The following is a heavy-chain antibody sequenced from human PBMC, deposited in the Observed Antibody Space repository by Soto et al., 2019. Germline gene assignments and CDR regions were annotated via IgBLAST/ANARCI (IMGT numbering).Heavy chain of an antibody. CDR2: INHSGGT. V-gene: IGHV4-34*01. D-gene: IGHD2-2*01. J-gene: IGHJ4*02. Sequence: QVQLQQWGAGLLKPSETLSLTCAVYGGSFSGYYWSWIRQPPGKGLEWIGEINHSGGTNYNPSLRSRVTISVDTSKTQFSLKLSSVTAADTAVYYCARRSVGIVVVPAATYYFDYWGQGTLVTVSS. CDR1: GGSFSGYY. CDR3: ARRSVGIVVVPAATYYFDY.